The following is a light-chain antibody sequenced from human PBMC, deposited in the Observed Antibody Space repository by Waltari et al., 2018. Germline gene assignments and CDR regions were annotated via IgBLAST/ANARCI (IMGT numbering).Light chain of an antibody. CDR3: SSYAGNYVA. V-gene: IGLV2-11*01. Sequence: QSALTQPRSVSGSPGQSVTISCTGTRSDVGGYNFVSWYQTPPGTAPKLIISDVTKRPAGVPDRFSGSKSGNTASLTISGLQAEDEADYYCSSYAGNYVAFGGGTKLTVL. CDR2: DVT. CDR1: RSDVGGYNF. J-gene: IGLJ2*01.